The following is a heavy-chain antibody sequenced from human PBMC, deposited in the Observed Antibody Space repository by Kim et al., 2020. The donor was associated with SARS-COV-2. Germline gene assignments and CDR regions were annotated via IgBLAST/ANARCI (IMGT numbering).Heavy chain of an antibody. J-gene: IGHJ4*02. CDR1: GGSISSSSYY. D-gene: IGHD3-3*01. CDR3: ARRSIFGVVTTFDY. V-gene: IGHV4-39*01. Sequence: SETLSHTCTVSGGSISSSSYYWGWIRQPPGKGLEWIGSIYYSGSTYYNPSLKSRVTISVDTSKNQFSLKLSSVTAADTAVYYCARRSIFGVVTTFDYWGQGTLVTVSS. CDR2: IYYSGST.